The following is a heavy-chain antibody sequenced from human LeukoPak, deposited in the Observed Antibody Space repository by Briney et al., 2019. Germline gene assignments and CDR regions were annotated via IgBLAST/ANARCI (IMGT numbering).Heavy chain of an antibody. V-gene: IGHV1-2*02. Sequence: EASVKVSCKASGYTFTGYYMHWVRQAPGQGLEWMGWINPNSGGTNYAQKFQGRVTLTRDTSISTAYMELSRLRSDDTAVYYCARDYDFWSAHRYFDYWGQGTLVTVSS. D-gene: IGHD3-3*01. CDR1: GYTFTGYY. CDR2: INPNSGGT. J-gene: IGHJ4*02. CDR3: ARDYDFWSAHRYFDY.